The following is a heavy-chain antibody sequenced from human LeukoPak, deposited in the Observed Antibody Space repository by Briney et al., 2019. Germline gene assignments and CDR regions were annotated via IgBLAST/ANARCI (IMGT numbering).Heavy chain of an antibody. CDR3: APSRSGNYSFDY. J-gene: IGHJ4*02. Sequence: ASVKVSCKASGYTFTGYYMHWVRQAPGQGLEWMGWINPNSGGTNYAQKFQGRVTMTRDTSISTAYMELSRLRSDDTAVYYCAPSRSGNYSFDYWGQGTLVTVSS. CDR1: GYTFTGYY. V-gene: IGHV1-2*02. D-gene: IGHD1-26*01. CDR2: INPNSGGT.